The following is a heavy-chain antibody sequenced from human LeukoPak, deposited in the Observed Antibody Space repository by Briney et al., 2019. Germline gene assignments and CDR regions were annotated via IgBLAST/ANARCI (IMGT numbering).Heavy chain of an antibody. CDR2: ISSDDSST. CDR3: ARADSSWANDY. Sequence: PGGALRLSCVASGFTFSSSWMYWVRQAPGKGLVWASRISSDDSSTTYADSVKGRFTISRDNAKNTLYLQMNSLRVEDTAVYYCARADSSWANDYWGQGTLVTVSS. V-gene: IGHV3-74*01. CDR1: GFTFSSSW. D-gene: IGHD6-13*01. J-gene: IGHJ4*02.